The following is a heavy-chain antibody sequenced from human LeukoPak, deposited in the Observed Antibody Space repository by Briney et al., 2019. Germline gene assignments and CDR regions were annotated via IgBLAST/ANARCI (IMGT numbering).Heavy chain of an antibody. V-gene: IGHV3-23*01. CDR3: AKDGPPDIVVVPAGIFDY. D-gene: IGHD2-2*01. CDR2: ISGSGGST. J-gene: IGHJ4*02. CDR1: GFTFSSYA. Sequence: GGSLRLSCAASGFTFSSYAMSWVRQAPGKGLEWVSAISGSGGSTYYADSVKGRFTISRDNSKSTLYLQMNSLRAEDTAVYYCAKDGPPDIVVVPAGIFDYWGQGTLVTVSS.